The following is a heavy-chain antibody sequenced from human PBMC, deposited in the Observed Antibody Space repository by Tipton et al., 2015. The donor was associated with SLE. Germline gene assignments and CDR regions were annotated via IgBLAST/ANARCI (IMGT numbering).Heavy chain of an antibody. CDR1: SGSLRGYF. V-gene: IGHV4-34*01. CDR3: ARGRRQRSDAFDV. J-gene: IGHJ3*01. Sequence: TLSLTCAVSSGSLRGYFWHWVRQAPTKGLEWIGEIDPSGGTNYNPSLKSRVSISLEMSKNQFSLTLTSMTAADTAVYSCARGRRQRSDAFDVWGHGTLVTVSS. D-gene: IGHD6-25*01. CDR2: IDPSGGT.